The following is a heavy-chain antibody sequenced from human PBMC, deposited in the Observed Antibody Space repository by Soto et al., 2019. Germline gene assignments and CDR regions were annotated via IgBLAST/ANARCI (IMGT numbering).Heavy chain of an antibody. CDR1: GFTFSSYG. CDR2: ISYDGSNK. V-gene: IGHV3-30*18. Sequence: GGSLRLSCAASGFTFSSYGMHWVRQAPGKGLEWVAVISYDGSNKYYADSVKGRFTISRDNSKNTLYLQMNSLRAEDTAVYYCAKSGYSSGWYSSFGNYFDYWGQGTLVTVS. J-gene: IGHJ4*02. D-gene: IGHD6-19*01. CDR3: AKSGYSSGWYSSFGNYFDY.